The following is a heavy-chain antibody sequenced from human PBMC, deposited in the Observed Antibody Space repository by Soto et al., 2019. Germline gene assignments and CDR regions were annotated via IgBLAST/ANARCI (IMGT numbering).Heavy chain of an antibody. CDR2: ISYSSTFT. D-gene: IGHD6-13*01. CDR1: GFTFSDYY. V-gene: IGHV3-11*06. Sequence: QVQLVESGGDLVKPGGSRRLSCAASGFTFSDYYMSWVRQAPGKGLEWVSYISYSSTFTNYADSVKGRFTIARDNANNSLYLQKNSLRVEYTAVYYCARGDLAAAGVMPYWGQGTLVAVS. CDR3: ARGDLAAAGVMPY. J-gene: IGHJ4*02.